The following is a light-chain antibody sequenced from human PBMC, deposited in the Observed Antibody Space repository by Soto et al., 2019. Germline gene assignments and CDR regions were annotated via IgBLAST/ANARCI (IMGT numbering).Light chain of an antibody. CDR3: SSYTSSSTNV. CDR1: SSDVGGHNS. V-gene: IGLV2-14*03. CDR2: DVG. Sequence: QSVLTQHASVSGSPVQSITISFAGTSSDVGGHNSVSWYQHHPGKAPTLILYDVGDRPSGVSYRVSGSKSGNTASLTISGLQAVDEADYYCSSYTSSSTNVFGTGTKVTVL. J-gene: IGLJ1*01.